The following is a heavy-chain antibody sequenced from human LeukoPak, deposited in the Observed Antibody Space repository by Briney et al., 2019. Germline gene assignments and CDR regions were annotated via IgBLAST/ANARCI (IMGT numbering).Heavy chain of an antibody. CDR3: ARGQLRFLEWLRLGAFDI. D-gene: IGHD3-3*01. Sequence: PSDTLSLTCAVYGGSFSGYYWSWIRQPPGKGLEWIGEINHSGSTNYNPSLKSRVTISVDTSKNQFSLKLSSVTAADTAVYYCARGQLRFLEWLRLGAFDIWGQGTMVTVSS. V-gene: IGHV4-34*01. J-gene: IGHJ3*02. CDR2: INHSGST. CDR1: GGSFSGYY.